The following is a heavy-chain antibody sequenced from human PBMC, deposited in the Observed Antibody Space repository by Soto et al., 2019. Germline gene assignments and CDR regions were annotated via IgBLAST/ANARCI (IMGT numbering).Heavy chain of an antibody. J-gene: IGHJ3*02. CDR2: ISYDGSHK. D-gene: IGHD2-15*01. V-gene: IGHV3-30*18. Sequence: QVQLVESGGGVVQPGRSLRLSCAASGFTFSHYGMNWVRQAPGKGLEWVALISYDGSHKHYEDSVKGRFTISRDNSDNTLYLQMISLTTEDTAVYYCAKGSVLGYCTGGSCYGDAFDIWGQGTMVTVSS. CDR3: AKGSVLGYCTGGSCYGDAFDI. CDR1: GFTFSHYG.